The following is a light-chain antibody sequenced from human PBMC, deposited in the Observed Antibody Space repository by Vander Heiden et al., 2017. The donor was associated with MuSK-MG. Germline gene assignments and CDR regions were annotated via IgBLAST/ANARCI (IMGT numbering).Light chain of an antibody. CDR2: AAS. Sequence: DIQMTQSPSSLSASVRDRVTITCRASQSISSYLNWYQQKPGKAPKLLIYAASSLQSGVPSRFSGSGSGTDFTLTISSLQPEDFATYYCQQSDSTPYTFGQGTKLDIK. V-gene: IGKV1-39*01. CDR1: QSISSY. J-gene: IGKJ2*01. CDR3: QQSDSTPYT.